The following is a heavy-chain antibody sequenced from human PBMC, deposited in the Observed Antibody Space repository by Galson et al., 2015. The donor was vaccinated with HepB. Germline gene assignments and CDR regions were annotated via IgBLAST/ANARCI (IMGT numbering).Heavy chain of an antibody. CDR2: ISYDGSNK. D-gene: IGHD3-3*01. J-gene: IGHJ4*02. V-gene: IGHV3-30-3*01. Sequence: SLRPSCAASGFTFNNHAIHWVRQAPGKGLEWVAVISYDGSNKYYADSVKGRFTISRDNSKNTLYLQMNSLRAEDTAVYYCARDGNRFLEWLSYFDYWGQGTLVTVSS. CDR3: ARDGNRFLEWLSYFDY. CDR1: GFTFNNHA.